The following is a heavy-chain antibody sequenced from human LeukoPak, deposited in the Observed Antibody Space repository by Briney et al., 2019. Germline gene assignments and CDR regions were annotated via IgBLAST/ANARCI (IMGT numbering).Heavy chain of an antibody. CDR3: ARLGAQSRDAFDI. CDR2: IYPGDSDT. CDR1: GYSFTSYW. J-gene: IGHJ3*02. V-gene: IGHV5-51*01. Sequence: GESLKISCKGSGYSFTSYWIGWVRQMPGKGLGWMGIIYPGDSDTRYSPSFQGQVTISADRSISTAYLQWSSLKASDTAMYYCARLGAQSRDAFDIWGQGTMVTVSS.